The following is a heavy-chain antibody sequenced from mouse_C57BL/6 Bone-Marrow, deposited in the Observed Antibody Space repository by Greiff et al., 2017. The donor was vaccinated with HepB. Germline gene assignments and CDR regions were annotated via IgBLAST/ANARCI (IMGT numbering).Heavy chain of an antibody. Sequence: QVQLQQPGAELVMPGASVKLSCKASGYTFTSYWMPWVKQRPGQGLEWIGEIDPSDSYTNYNQKFKGKSTLTVDKSSSTAYMQLSSLTSEDSAVYYCARGGVRRFLCAYWGQGTLVTVSA. J-gene: IGHJ3*01. V-gene: IGHV1-69*01. CDR2: IDPSDSYT. CDR3: ARGGVRRFLCAY. D-gene: IGHD2-14*01. CDR1: GYTFTSYW.